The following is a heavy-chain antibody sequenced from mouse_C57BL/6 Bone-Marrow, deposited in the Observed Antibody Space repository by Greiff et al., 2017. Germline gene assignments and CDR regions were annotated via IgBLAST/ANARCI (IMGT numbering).Heavy chain of an antibody. CDR2: IYPGSGST. Sequence: QVQLQQPGAELVKPGASVKMSCKASGYTFTSYWITWVKQRPGQGLEWIGDIYPGSGSTNYNEKFKSKATLTVDTSSSTAYMQLSSLTSEDSAVYYCARCDYDADYYAMDYWGQGTSVTVSS. D-gene: IGHD2-4*01. V-gene: IGHV1-55*01. CDR3: ARCDYDADYYAMDY. CDR1: GYTFTSYW. J-gene: IGHJ4*01.